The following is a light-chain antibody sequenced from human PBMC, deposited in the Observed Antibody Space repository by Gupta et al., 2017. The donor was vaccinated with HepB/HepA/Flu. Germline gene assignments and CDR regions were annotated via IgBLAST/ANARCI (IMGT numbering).Light chain of an antibody. CDR3: QQRSNWPLT. Sequence: EIVLTQSPAILSLSPGERATLSCRASQSTWNYLGWYQQKPGQAPRLLIYYASNRATGIPARFSGSGSGSDFTLTISSLEPEDFAVYYCQQRSNWPLTFGGGTKVEIK. CDR2: YAS. J-gene: IGKJ4*01. V-gene: IGKV3-11*01. CDR1: QSTWNY.